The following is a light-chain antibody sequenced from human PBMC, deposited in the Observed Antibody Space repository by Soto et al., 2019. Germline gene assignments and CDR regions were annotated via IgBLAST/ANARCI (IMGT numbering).Light chain of an antibody. CDR3: TSWTTSPTMI. V-gene: IGLV2-14*03. CDR1: SSDIGAYNF. CDR2: DVN. J-gene: IGLJ2*01. Sequence: QSVLTQPASVSGSPGQSITISCTGTSSDIGAYNFVSWYQQHPGTAPKLMLYDVNLRPSGVSNRFSGSKSGTTASLTISGLQAEDEADYYCTSWTTSPTMIFGGGTKLTVL.